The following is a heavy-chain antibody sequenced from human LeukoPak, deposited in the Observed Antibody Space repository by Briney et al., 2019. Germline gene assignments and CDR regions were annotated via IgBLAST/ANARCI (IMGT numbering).Heavy chain of an antibody. CDR1: GFTFSSYA. CDR3: AKVRTGSGGYTYGVDY. Sequence: GGSLRLSCAASGFTFSSYAMSWVGKAPGKGLEWVSLISGSGGSTYYADSVKGRFTISRDNSKNTLSLQINSLRAEDTAVFYCAKVRTGSGGYTYGVDYWGQGTLVTVSS. CDR2: ISGSGGST. J-gene: IGHJ4*02. V-gene: IGHV3-23*01. D-gene: IGHD5-18*01.